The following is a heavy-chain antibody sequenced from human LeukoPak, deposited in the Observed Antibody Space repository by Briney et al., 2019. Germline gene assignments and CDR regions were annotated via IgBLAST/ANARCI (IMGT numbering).Heavy chain of an antibody. Sequence: GGSLRLSCAGSGFTVSSYWMSWVRQAPGKGLEWVANIKRDGSERYYVDSVKGRFTISRDNAKSSVYLQMNSLRAEDTAMYFCATRLYSSSNYYFDYWGQGTLVTVSS. D-gene: IGHD6-13*01. CDR1: GFTVSSYW. J-gene: IGHJ4*02. V-gene: IGHV3-7*03. CDR2: IKRDGSER. CDR3: ATRLYSSSNYYFDY.